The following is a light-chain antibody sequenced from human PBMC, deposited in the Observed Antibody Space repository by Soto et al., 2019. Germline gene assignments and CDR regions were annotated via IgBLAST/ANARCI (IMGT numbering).Light chain of an antibody. Sequence: EVVLTQSPATLSLSPGESATLSCRASQNVRSYLAWYQQKPGQPPRLLIFDVSNRATGIPARFSGSGSGTEFTLTINSLEPEDFAVYYCQHRAEWPLTFGGGTKVEI. CDR1: QNVRSY. J-gene: IGKJ4*01. V-gene: IGKV3-11*01. CDR3: QHRAEWPLT. CDR2: DVS.